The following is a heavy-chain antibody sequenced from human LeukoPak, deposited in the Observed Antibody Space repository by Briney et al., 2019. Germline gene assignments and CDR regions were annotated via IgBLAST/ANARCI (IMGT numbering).Heavy chain of an antibody. D-gene: IGHD4-17*01. Sequence: GGSLSLSCAASGFTVSSNFMSWVRQAPGKGLEWVSVIYSDGTTYYADSVKGRFTVSRDNSKNTLYLQMNSLRTEDTAVYYCARAPTASIAYFDYWGQGALVTVSS. J-gene: IGHJ4*02. CDR1: GFTVSSNF. CDR3: ARAPTASIAYFDY. V-gene: IGHV3-53*01. CDR2: IYSDGTT.